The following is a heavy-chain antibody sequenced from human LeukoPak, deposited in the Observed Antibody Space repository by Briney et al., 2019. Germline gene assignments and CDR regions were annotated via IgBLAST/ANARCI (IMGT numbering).Heavy chain of an antibody. CDR1: GFSFSTYG. D-gene: IGHD4-17*01. Sequence: PGGSLRLSCAASGFSFSTYGMNWVRQAPGKGLEWVSSISSSSSYIYHADSVKGRFTISRDNAKNSLYLQMNSLRAEDTAVYYCARSRDYGDYDAFDIWGQGTMVTVSS. CDR2: ISSSSSYI. CDR3: ARSRDYGDYDAFDI. J-gene: IGHJ3*02. V-gene: IGHV3-21*01.